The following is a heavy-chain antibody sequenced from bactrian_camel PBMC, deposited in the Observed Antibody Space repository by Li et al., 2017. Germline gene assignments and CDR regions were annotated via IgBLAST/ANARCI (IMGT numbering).Heavy chain of an antibody. Sequence: QVQLVESGGGSVQAGGSLRLSCEDSESRSSRNCMGWFRQAPGKEREGVAAHNIDGKTTYADSVKGRFTISRDNAKSTVYLQMSDLKPEDTAVYYCATYETAIQAVGWRTGYNLRVRDGARGPRSPSP. V-gene: IGHV3S53*01. CDR3: ATYETAIQAVGWRTGYNLRVR. J-gene: IGHJ4*01. CDR2: HNIDGKT. CDR1: ESRSSRNC. D-gene: IGHD1*01.